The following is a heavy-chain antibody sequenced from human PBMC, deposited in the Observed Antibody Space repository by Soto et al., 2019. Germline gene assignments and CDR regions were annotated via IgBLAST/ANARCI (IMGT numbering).Heavy chain of an antibody. J-gene: IGHJ4*02. D-gene: IGHD6-13*01. Sequence: QLQLQESGSGLVKPSQTLSLTCAVSGGSISSGGYSWSWIRQPPGKGLEWIGYIYHSGSTYYNPPLKRRVTISVDRSKNQFSLKLSSVNAADTAVYYCANSHAGAHITAAVHWGQGTLVTVSS. CDR1: GGSISSGGYS. CDR3: ANSHAGAHITAAVH. CDR2: IYHSGST. V-gene: IGHV4-30-2*01.